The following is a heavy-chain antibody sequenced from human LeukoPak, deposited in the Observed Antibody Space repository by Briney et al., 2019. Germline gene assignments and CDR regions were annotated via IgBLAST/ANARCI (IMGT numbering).Heavy chain of an antibody. CDR2: IYFTGTA. V-gene: IGHV4-4*07. CDR3: ARKDGDY. CDR1: GTSLSPFH. Sequence: SETLSLTCTVSGTSLSPFHWTWFRQPAGQRLEWIGLIYFTGTATLNPSLRSRVAMSVDLAKNQLFLKLASMTAADTATYYCARKDGDYWGQGTLVSVSS. J-gene: IGHJ4*02.